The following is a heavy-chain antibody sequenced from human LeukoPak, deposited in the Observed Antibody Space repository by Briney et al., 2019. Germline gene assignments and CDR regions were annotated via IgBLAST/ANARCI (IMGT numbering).Heavy chain of an antibody. J-gene: IGHJ4*02. CDR1: GYTFTNNG. CDR2: ISVYNGNT. D-gene: IGHD1-26*01. CDR3: ARAPKVGGATPFPFDY. V-gene: IGHV1-18*01. Sequence: ASVKVSCKGSGYTFTNNGISWVRQAPGQGLEWMGWISVYNGNTNYAQKFQGRVTMTTDTSTSTAYMELRSLRSDDTAVYYCARAPKVGGATPFPFDYWGQGTLVTVSS.